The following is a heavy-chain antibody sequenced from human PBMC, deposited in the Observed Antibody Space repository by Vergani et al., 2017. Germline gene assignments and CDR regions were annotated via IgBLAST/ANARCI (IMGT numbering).Heavy chain of an antibody. CDR1: GYPFTSYG. D-gene: IGHD5-12*01. Sequence: QVQLVQSGAEVKKPGASVKVSCKASGYPFTSYGISWVRQAPGQGLEWMGGISAYNGNTNYAQKLQGRVTMTTDTSTSTAYMELRSLGSDDTAVYYCARVPSVVATLGWFDPWGQGTLVTVSS. V-gene: IGHV1-18*04. CDR3: ARVPSVVATLGWFDP. CDR2: ISAYNGNT. J-gene: IGHJ5*02.